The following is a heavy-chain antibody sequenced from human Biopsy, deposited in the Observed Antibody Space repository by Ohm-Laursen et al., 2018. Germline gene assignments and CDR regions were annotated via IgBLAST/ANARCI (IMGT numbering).Heavy chain of an antibody. V-gene: IGHV1-2*06. D-gene: IGHD2-21*02. CDR1: GDTMTDDQ. J-gene: IGHJ5*02. CDR2: VNPKKGDT. Sequence: ASEKVSCKTTGDTMTDDQIHWVGVAPGQGLEWMGLVNPKKGDTRYAQKFQGRVTMTSAVSVATAYMELTGLTSDDTAVYFCSREQHYYSAWGQGTLVTVSS. CDR3: SREQHYYSA.